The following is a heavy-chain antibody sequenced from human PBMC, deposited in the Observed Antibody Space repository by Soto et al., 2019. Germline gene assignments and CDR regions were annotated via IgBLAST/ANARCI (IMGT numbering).Heavy chain of an antibody. Sequence: QVQLVQSGTEVKKTGSSVRVSCKASGGTFSSYRINWVRQAPGHGLEWVGGIVPIRRTADHAHELQGRVTITADETARTAYMELRSLKSQDTAIYYCVRDSGAKLSSSWGQGTLVTVSS. CDR1: GGTFSSYR. CDR2: IVPIRRTA. V-gene: IGHV1-69*01. CDR3: VRDSGAKLSSS. D-gene: IGHD6-13*01. J-gene: IGHJ4*02.